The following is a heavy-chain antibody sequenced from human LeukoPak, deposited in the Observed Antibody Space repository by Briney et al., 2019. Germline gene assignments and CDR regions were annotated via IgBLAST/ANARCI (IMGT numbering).Heavy chain of an antibody. D-gene: IGHD6-13*01. V-gene: IGHV4-34*01. CDR1: GGSFSGYY. CDR2: INHSGST. Sequence: SETLSLTCAVYGGSFSGYYWSWIRQPPGKGLEWIGEINHSGSTNYNPSLKSRVTISVDTSKNQFSLKLSPVTAADTAVYYCASPIAAAPFFDYWGQGTLVTVSS. J-gene: IGHJ4*02. CDR3: ASPIAAAPFFDY.